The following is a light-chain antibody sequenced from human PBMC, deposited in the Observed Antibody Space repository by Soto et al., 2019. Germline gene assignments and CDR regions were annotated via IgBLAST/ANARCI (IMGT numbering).Light chain of an antibody. CDR2: DVS. Sequence: ALTQPASVSGSPGQSVTISCTGTSSDVGNYNYVSWYQQHPGKAPKLMIYDVSNRPSGVSNRFSGSKSGNTASLTISGLQVEDETDYYCSSYTSSSTYVFGTGTKVTVL. V-gene: IGLV2-14*01. CDR3: SSYTSSSTYV. CDR1: SSDVGNYNY. J-gene: IGLJ1*01.